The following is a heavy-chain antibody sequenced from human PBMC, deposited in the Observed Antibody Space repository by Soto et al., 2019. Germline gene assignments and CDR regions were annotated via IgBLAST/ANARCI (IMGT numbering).Heavy chain of an antibody. CDR2: ISGSGGST. CDR1: GFTFSSYA. J-gene: IGHJ6*03. D-gene: IGHD1-7*01. V-gene: IGHV3-23*01. CDR3: AKGTTGTTSFGYYYYYYMDV. Sequence: GGSLRLSCAASGFTFSSYAISWVRQAPGKGLEWVSAISGSGGSTYYADSVKGRFTISRDNSKNTLYLQMNSLRAEDTAVYYCAKGTTGTTSFGYYYYYYMDVWGKGTTVTVSS.